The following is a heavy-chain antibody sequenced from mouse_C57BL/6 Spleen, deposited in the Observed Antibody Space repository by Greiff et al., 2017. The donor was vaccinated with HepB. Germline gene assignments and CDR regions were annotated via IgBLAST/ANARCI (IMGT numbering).Heavy chain of an antibody. D-gene: IGHD1-1*01. J-gene: IGHJ2*01. CDR3: ARLATRDYYGSSYFDY. CDR1: GYTFTSYW. V-gene: IGHV1-50*01. Sequence: QVQLQQPGAELVKPGASVKLSCKASGYTFTSYWMQWVKQRPGQGLEWIGEIDPSDSYTNYNQKFKGKATLTVDTSSSTAYMQLSSLTSEDSAVYYCARLATRDYYGSSYFDYWGQGTTLTVSS. CDR2: IDPSDSYT.